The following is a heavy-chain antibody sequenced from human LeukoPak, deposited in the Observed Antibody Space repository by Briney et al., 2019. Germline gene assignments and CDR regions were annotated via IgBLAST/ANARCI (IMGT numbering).Heavy chain of an antibody. V-gene: IGHV3-30-3*02. CDR3: AKTVAGTPAEYFQH. Sequence: GGSLRLSCAASGFTFSSYAMHWVRQAPGKGLEWVAVISYDGSNKYYADSVKGRFTISRDNSKNTLYLQMNSLRAEDTAVYYCAKTVAGTPAEYFQHWGQGTLVTVSS. CDR1: GFTFSSYA. J-gene: IGHJ1*01. CDR2: ISYDGSNK. D-gene: IGHD6-19*01.